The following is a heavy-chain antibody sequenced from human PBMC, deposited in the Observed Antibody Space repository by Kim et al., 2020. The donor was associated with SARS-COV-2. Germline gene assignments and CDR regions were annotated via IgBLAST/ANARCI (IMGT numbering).Heavy chain of an antibody. V-gene: IGHV3-23*01. J-gene: IGHJ3*02. D-gene: IGHD1-26*01. Sequence: SVKGRLTISRDNSKNTLYLQMNSLRAEDKAVYYCAKDPPGSYYMSYAFDIWGQGTMVTVSS. CDR3: AKDPPGSYYMSYAFDI.